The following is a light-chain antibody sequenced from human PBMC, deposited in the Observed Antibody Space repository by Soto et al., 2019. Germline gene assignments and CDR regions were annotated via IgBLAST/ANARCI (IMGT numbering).Light chain of an antibody. CDR1: SSDTGDYNY. CDR2: EVS. J-gene: IGLJ1*01. V-gene: IGLV2-8*01. CDR3: SSYAGSDNYV. Sequence: SALTQPPSASGSPGQSVTISCSGTSSDTGDYNYVSWYQQHPGKAPKLMIYEVSKRPSGVPDRFSGSKSGNTASLTVSGLQAEDEADYYCSSYAGSDNYVFGTGIKLTVL.